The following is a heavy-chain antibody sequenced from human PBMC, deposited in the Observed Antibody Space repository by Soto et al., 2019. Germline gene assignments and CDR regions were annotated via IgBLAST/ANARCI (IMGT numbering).Heavy chain of an antibody. D-gene: IGHD6-19*01. CDR1: GFTFSDYY. J-gene: IGHJ4*02. Sequence: QVQLVESGGGLVKAGGSLRLSCAASGFTFSDYYMSWIRQAPGKGLEWVSYISSSSSYTNYADSLKGRFTISRDNAKNSLYLQINSLRVEDTAVYYCARVGIPVAGTPVDYWGQGTLVTVSP. V-gene: IGHV3-11*05. CDR3: ARVGIPVAGTPVDY. CDR2: ISSSSSYT.